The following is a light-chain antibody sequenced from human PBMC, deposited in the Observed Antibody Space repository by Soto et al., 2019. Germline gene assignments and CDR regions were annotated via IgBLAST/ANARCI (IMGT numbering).Light chain of an antibody. CDR1: QGISNY. CDR3: KAYNRVPLT. J-gene: IGKJ4*01. CDR2: AAS. V-gene: IGKV1-27*01. Sequence: DIQMTQSPSSLSASVGDRVTITCRASQGISNYLAWYQQKPGKVPKLLIYAASTLPSGVPSRFSGSGSGTDSTLTISSLQPEDVATYYCKAYNRVPLTFGGGTKVEIK.